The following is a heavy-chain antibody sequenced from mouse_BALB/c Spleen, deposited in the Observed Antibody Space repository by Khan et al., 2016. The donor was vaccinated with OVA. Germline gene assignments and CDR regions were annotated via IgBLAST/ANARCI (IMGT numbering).Heavy chain of an antibody. CDR3: ARGNWQSYYFDC. CDR2: INPYSGGT. J-gene: IGHJ2*01. Sequence: EVQLVESGPELVKPGASVKMSCKASGYIFTNYVLHWVKQKPGQGLEWIGYINPYSGGTKYNEKFKGKATLASDKSSITAYMELSSLTSEDSAVYYCARGNWQSYYFDCWGQGTTLTLSS. CDR1: GYIFTNYV. D-gene: IGHD4-1*01. V-gene: IGHV1S136*01.